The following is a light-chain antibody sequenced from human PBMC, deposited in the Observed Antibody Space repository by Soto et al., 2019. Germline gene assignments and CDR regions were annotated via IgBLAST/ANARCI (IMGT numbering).Light chain of an antibody. J-gene: IGKJ2*01. CDR2: GAS. V-gene: IGKV3-20*01. CDR3: QQYGDSPST. CDR1: QIFSSDY. Sequence: EVVLTQSPGTLSLSPGERATLSCRASQIFSSDYLAWYQQKPGQAPRLLIYGASTRATHIPDRFGGSGSGTDFTLTISRLEPEDSAVYLCQQYGDSPSTFGQGTKLEIK.